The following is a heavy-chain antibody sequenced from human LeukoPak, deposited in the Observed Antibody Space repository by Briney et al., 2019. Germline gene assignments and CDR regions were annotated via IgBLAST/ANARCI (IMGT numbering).Heavy chain of an antibody. D-gene: IGHD3-10*01. V-gene: IGHV4-4*07. CDR1: GAPISSSY. Sequence: SETLSLTCSVSGAPISSSYWSWIRQPAGKGLEWIGRIYSSGRANYNPSLMSRVTMSIDTSKNQFSLELTSVTATDTAVYFCARDRSGSGSYYGAPDYWGQGTLVTVSS. CDR2: IYSSGRA. J-gene: IGHJ4*02. CDR3: ARDRSGSGSYYGAPDY.